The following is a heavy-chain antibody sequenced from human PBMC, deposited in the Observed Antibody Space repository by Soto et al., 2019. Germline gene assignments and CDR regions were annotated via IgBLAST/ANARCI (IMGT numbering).Heavy chain of an antibody. J-gene: IGHJ6*02. D-gene: IGHD3-16*01. CDR3: VMVDNYVTPTPQDV. CDR1: GYIFVNYG. Sequence: QVQLVQSGDEVKKPGASVKVSCKASGYIFVNYGIAWVRQAPRQGLEWMGWISPYTGNTHSASKVQGRLTMTTDTATRTAYMDLGSLTSDDTAVYYCVMVDNYVTPTPQDVWGQGTTVTVSS. V-gene: IGHV1-18*01. CDR2: ISPYTGNT.